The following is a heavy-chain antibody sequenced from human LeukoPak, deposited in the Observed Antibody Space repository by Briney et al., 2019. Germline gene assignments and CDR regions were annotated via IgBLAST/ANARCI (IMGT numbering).Heavy chain of an antibody. CDR2: IYHRGST. Sequence: WETLSLTCVVYGGSFSGYYWSWIRQPPGKGLEWIGEIYHRGSTYYNPSLKSRVTISVDTSKNQFSLKLRSVTAADTAVYYCARAGYGDSDFDYWGQGTLVTVSS. V-gene: IGHV4-34*01. CDR3: ARAGYGDSDFDY. CDR1: GGSFSGYY. D-gene: IGHD4-17*01. J-gene: IGHJ4*02.